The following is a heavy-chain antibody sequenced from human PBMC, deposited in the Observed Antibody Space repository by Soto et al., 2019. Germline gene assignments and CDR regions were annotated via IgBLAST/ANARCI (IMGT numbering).Heavy chain of an antibody. D-gene: IGHD3-9*01. CDR1: GYTFTSYG. V-gene: IGHV1-18*01. CDR3: ARDPLSDYDILTGFYWFDP. CDR2: ISAYNGNT. Sequence: QVQLVQSGAEVKKPGASVKVSCKASGYTFTSYGISWVRQAPGQGLEWMGWISAYNGNTNYAQKLQGRVTMTTDTSTSTAYMELRSLRSDDTAVYYCARDPLSDYDILTGFYWFDPWGQGTLVTVSS. J-gene: IGHJ5*02.